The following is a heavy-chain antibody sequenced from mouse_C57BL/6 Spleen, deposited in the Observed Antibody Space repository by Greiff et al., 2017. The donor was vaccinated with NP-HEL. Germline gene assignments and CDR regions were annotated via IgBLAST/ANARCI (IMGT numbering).Heavy chain of an antibody. J-gene: IGHJ4*01. CDR2: ISDGGSYT. CDR1: GFTFSSYA. D-gene: IGHD1-1*01. V-gene: IGHV5-4*01. Sequence: EVMLVESGGGLVKPGGSLKLSCAASGFTFSSYAMSWVRQTPEKRLEWVATISDGGSYTYYPDNVKGRFTISRDNAKNNLYLQMSHLKSEDTAMYYCARDWTTVVAPYAMDYWGQGTSVTVSS. CDR3: ARDWTTVVAPYAMDY.